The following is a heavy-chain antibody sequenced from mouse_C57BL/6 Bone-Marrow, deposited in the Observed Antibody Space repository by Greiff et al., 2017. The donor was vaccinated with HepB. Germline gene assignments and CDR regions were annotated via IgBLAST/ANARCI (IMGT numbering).Heavy chain of an antibody. V-gene: IGHV10-1*01. J-gene: IGHJ4*01. CDR3: VSSSNYDYYAMDY. CDR1: GFSFNTYA. D-gene: IGHD2-5*01. Sequence: EVQLVESGGGLVQPKGSLKLSCAASGFSFNTYAMNWVRQAPGKGLEWVARIRSKSNNYATYYADSVKDRFTISRDDSESMLYLQMNNLKTEDTAMYYCVSSSNYDYYAMDYWGQGTSVTVSS. CDR2: IRSKSNNYAT.